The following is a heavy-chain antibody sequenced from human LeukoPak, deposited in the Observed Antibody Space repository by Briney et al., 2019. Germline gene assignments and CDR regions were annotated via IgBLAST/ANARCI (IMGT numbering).Heavy chain of an antibody. V-gene: IGHV4-34*01. D-gene: IGHD1-1*01. CDR3: ARGGNWAFDY. CDR2: IHHSGST. CDR1: GFTVSSNY. Sequence: GSLRLSCAAYGFTVSSNYMSWVRQAPGKGLEWIGEIHHSGSTNYNPSLKSRVTMSVDKSYNQFSLNLNSVTAADTAVYYCARGGNWAFDYWGQGTLVTVSS. J-gene: IGHJ4*02.